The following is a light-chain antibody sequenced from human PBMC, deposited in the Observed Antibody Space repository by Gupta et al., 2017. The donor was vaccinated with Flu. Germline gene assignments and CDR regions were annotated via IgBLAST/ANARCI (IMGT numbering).Light chain of an antibody. V-gene: IGLV2-23*01. Sequence: SALTQPASVSGSPGQSITISCTGTSSDIGTYNLVSWYQQSPGEAPKLIIYEATKRPSGVSNRFSGSNSGRTASLTISGLQAEDEAHYYCCSYAGSNTFVFGAGTKVNVL. CDR3: CSYAGSNTFV. J-gene: IGLJ1*01. CDR1: SSDIGTYNL. CDR2: EAT.